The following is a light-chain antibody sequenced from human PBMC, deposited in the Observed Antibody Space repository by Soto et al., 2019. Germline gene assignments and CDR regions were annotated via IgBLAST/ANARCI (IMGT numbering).Light chain of an antibody. CDR2: EGS. Sequence: QSVLTQPASVSGSPGQSITISCTGTSSDVGSYNLVSWYQQHPGKAPKLMIYEGSKRPSGVSNRFSGSKSGNTASLTISGLQAEDEADYYCCSYAGRSTYVVFGGGTQLTVL. V-gene: IGLV2-23*01. J-gene: IGLJ2*01. CDR1: SSDVGSYNL. CDR3: CSYAGRSTYVV.